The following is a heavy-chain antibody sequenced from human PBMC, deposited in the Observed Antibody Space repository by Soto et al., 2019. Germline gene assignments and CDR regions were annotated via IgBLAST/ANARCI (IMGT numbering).Heavy chain of an antibody. D-gene: IGHD3-10*01. CDR1: GYSFTSYW. CDR2: IDPSDSYT. V-gene: IGHV5-10-1*01. CDR3: ARLGGELPDYYYYYGMDV. J-gene: IGHJ6*02. Sequence: GESLKISCKGSGYSFTSYWISWVRQMPGKGLEWMGRIDPSDSYTNYSPSFQDHVTISADKSISTAYLQWSSLKASDTAMYYCARLGGELPDYYYYYGMDVWGQGTTVTVSS.